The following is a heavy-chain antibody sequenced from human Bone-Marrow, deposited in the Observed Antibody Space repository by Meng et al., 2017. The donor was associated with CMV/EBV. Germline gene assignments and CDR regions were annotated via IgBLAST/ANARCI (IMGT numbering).Heavy chain of an antibody. D-gene: IGHD3-3*01. CDR3: ARGGHDFWSGYTPYYYYGMDV. Sequence: SVKVSCKASGYTFTSYGISWVRQAPGQGLEWMGWISAYNGNTNYAQKLQGRVTMTTDTSTSTAYMELRSLRSDDTAVYYCARGGHDFWSGYTPYYYYGMDVWGQGTTVTVSS. CDR1: GYTFTSYG. J-gene: IGHJ6*02. V-gene: IGHV1-18*01. CDR2: ISAYNGNT.